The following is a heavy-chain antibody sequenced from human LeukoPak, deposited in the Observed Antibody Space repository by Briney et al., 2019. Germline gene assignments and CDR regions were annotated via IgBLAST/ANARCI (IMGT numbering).Heavy chain of an antibody. J-gene: IGHJ4*02. CDR1: GGSTSSYY. CDR3: ASSRSAGLWFG. Sequence: SETLSLTCTVSGGSTSSYYWSWIRQPPGKGLEWMGYIYYSGSTNYNPSVKSRVTISVATSKTQFSLKLSSVTAADAAVYYCASSRSAGLWFGWGQGALVTVSS. D-gene: IGHD3-10*01. CDR2: IYYSGST. V-gene: IGHV4-59*01.